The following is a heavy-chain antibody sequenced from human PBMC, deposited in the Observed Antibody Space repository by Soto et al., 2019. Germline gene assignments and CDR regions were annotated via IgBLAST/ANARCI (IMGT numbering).Heavy chain of an antibody. CDR1: GASMSTYY. CDR2: IYSSGSA. CDR3: ASGFGGWPPDS. V-gene: IGHV4-59*01. Sequence: SETLSLTCTASGASMSTYYWNWIRQSPGKGLESIGYIYSSGSANYNPSLKGRVAISIDTSKQQISLNLTSVTAADTAVYYCASGFGGWPPDSWGPRTLVTVSS. D-gene: IGHD6-19*01. J-gene: IGHJ5*02.